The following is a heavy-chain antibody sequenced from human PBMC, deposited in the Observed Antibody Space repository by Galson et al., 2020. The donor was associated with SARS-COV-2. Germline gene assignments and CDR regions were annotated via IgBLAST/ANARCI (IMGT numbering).Heavy chain of an antibody. V-gene: IGHV3-11*06. CDR2: ISSSSSYT. CDR1: GFTFSDYY. D-gene: IGHD3-10*01. CDR3: ARVERLPRHYYGSGSYYSGRSSRTRGPDY. Sequence: GGSLRLSCAASGFTFSDYYMSWIRQAPGKGLEWVSYISSSSSYTNYADSVKGRFTISRDNAKNSLYLQMNSLRAEDTAVYYCARVERLPRHYYGSGSYYSGRSSRTRGPDYWGQGTLVTVSS. J-gene: IGHJ4*02.